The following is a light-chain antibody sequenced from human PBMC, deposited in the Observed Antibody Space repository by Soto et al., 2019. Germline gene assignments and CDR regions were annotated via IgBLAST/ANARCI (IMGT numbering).Light chain of an antibody. CDR1: QSVNSNY. CDR3: QQYSSEPRT. Sequence: EIVLTQSPGTLSLSPGERATLSCRASQSVNSNYLAWYQQKPGQAPRLLIYDASSRAAGIPDRFSGSGSGTDFTLTISRLEPEDFAVYYCQQYSSEPRTFGQGTKVDIK. CDR2: DAS. J-gene: IGKJ1*01. V-gene: IGKV3-20*01.